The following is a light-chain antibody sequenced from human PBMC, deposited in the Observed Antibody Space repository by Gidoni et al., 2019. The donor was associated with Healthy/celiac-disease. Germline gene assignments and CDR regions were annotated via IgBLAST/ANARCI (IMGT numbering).Light chain of an antibody. CDR2: AAS. J-gene: IGKJ5*01. CDR1: QSISSY. V-gene: IGKV1-39*01. Sequence: DIQMTQSPSSLSASVGDRVTITCRASQSISSYLHWYQQKPGKAPKLLIYAASSLQSGVPSWFSGRGSGTDFTITISSLQPEDFATYYCQQSYSTPITFGQGTRLEIK. CDR3: QQSYSTPIT.